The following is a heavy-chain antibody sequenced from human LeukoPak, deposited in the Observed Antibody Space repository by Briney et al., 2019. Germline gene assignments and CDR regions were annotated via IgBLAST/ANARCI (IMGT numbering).Heavy chain of an antibody. J-gene: IGHJ4*02. CDR1: GFTFSSYG. D-gene: IGHD5-12*01. CDR3: AKDLMAEGGYRGYGIDY. CDR2: ITGSGSA. V-gene: IGHV3-23*01. Sequence: GGSLRLSCSASGFTFSSYGMSWVRQAPGKGLEWVSGITGSGSAYYGDSVKGRFAISRDNSKNTLYLQMNSLRAEDTAVYYCAKDLMAEGGYRGYGIDYWGQGTLVTVSS.